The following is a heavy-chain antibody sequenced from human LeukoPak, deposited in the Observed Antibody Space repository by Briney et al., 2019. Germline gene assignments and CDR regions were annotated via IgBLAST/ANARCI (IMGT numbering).Heavy chain of an antibody. CDR1: GFTFSSYA. Sequence: PGGSLRLSCAASGFTFSSYAMHWVRQAPGKGLEWVAVISYDGSNKYYADSVKGRFTISRDNSKNTLYLQMNSLRAEDTAVYYCTRELASWGQGTLVTISS. J-gene: IGHJ5*02. CDR3: TRELAS. V-gene: IGHV3-30-3*01. CDR2: ISYDGSNK.